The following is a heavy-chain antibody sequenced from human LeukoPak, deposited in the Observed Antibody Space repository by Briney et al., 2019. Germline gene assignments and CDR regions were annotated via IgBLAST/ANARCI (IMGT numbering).Heavy chain of an antibody. V-gene: IGHV3-30*03. CDR3: AREGGDAIDY. Sequence: GGSLRLSCAASGFTFSSYGLHWVRQAPGKGLEWVAVISYDGSNKYYADSVKGRFTVSRDNSKNTLYLQMNSLRAEDTAVYYCAREGGDAIDYWGQGTLVTVSS. D-gene: IGHD3-10*01. CDR2: ISYDGSNK. J-gene: IGHJ4*02. CDR1: GFTFSSYG.